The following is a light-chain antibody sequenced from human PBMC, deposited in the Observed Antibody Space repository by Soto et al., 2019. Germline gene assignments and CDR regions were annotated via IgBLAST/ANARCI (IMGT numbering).Light chain of an antibody. CDR3: SSYTSSSLYV. CDR1: SSDIGGHHF. V-gene: IGLV2-14*01. J-gene: IGLJ1*01. Sequence: QSALTQPASVSGSPGQSITISCTGTSSDIGGHHFVSWYQQQSGKAPKLVIYEVTDRPSGVSDHFSGSKSGNTASLTISGLQPEDEADYYCSSYTSSSLYVFGTGTKVTVL. CDR2: EVT.